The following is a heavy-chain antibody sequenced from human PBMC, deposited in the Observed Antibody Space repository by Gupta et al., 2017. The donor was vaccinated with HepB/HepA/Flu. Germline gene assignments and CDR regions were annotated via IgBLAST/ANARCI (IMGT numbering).Heavy chain of an antibody. CDR2: ISGSGGST. J-gene: IGHJ4*02. Sequence: EVQLLESGGGLVQPGGSLRLSGAASGFTFSRYDMSWVRQAPGTGLEWVSAISGSGGSTYYADSVKGRFTISRDNSKNTLYLQMNSLRAEDTAVYYCAQEVGYSEGPIDYWGQGTLVTVSS. CDR1: GFTFSRYD. CDR3: AQEVGYSEGPIDY. V-gene: IGHV3-23*01. D-gene: IGHD3-22*01.